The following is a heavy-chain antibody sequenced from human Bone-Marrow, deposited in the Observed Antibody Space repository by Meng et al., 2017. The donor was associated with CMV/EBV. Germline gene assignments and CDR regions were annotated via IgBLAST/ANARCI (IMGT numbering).Heavy chain of an antibody. CDR3: ARGEYNPDY. CDR2: INPSGGST. CDR1: GYTFTGYY. D-gene: IGHD1-1*01. V-gene: IGHV1-46*01. J-gene: IGHJ4*02. Sequence: ASVKVSCKASGYTFTGYYMHWVRQAPGQGLEWMGIINPSGGSTSSARKFQSRLIVTRDTSTSTVYMELSSLRSEDTAIYYCARGEYNPDYWGQGTLVTVSS.